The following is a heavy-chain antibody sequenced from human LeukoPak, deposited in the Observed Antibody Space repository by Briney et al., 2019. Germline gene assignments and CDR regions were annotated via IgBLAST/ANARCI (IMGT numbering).Heavy chain of an antibody. V-gene: IGHV3-7*01. CDR1: GFTFSSYW. D-gene: IGHD4-23*01. Sequence: GGSLRLSCAVSGFTFSSYWMSWVRQAPGKGLEWVANIKEDGSAKDHVDSVKGRFTISRDNAKSSLYLQMNSLRAEDTAVYYCARATRSSNSGDWGQGTLVIVSS. CDR3: ARATRSSNSGD. CDR2: IKEDGSAK. J-gene: IGHJ4*02.